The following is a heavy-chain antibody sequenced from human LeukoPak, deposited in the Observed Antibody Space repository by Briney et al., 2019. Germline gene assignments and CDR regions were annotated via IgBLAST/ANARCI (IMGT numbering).Heavy chain of an antibody. Sequence: SVKVSCKASGGTFSSYAISWVRQAPGQGLEWMGGIIPIFGTANYAQKFQGRVTITTDESTSTAYMELSSLRSEDTAVYYCARSNGDTVTLPWYWGQGTLVTVSS. J-gene: IGHJ4*02. CDR3: ARSNGDTVTLPWY. CDR2: IIPIFGTA. CDR1: GGTFSSYA. D-gene: IGHD4-17*01. V-gene: IGHV1-69*05.